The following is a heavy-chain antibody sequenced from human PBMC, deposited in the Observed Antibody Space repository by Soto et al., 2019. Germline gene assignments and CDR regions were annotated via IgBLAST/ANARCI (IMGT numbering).Heavy chain of an antibody. D-gene: IGHD3-10*01. CDR3: ARDLNYFGELIFVS. J-gene: IGHJ4*02. Sequence: GGSLRLSCAASGFTFSSYSMNWVRQAPGKGLEWVSNIDGSRNSFTYYADSVKGRFTISRDNAKNSLYLQMSSLRDEDTAVYYCARDLNYFGELIFVSWGQGILVTVSS. CDR1: GFTFSSYS. CDR2: IDGSRNSFT. V-gene: IGHV3-48*02.